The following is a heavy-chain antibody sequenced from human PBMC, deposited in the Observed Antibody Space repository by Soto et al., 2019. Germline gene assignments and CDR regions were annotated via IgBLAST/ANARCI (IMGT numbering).Heavy chain of an antibody. D-gene: IGHD3-10*01. J-gene: IGHJ4*02. CDR3: AFNSGSGSYYFDY. CDR2: ICGGGETT. V-gene: IGHV3-23*01. Sequence: EVQLLESGGGLVQPGGSLRLSCAASGFTFSSYAMWWVRQAPGKGLECVSAICGGGETTYYADSVKGRFTISRDNSKNTLYLQMNSLRAEDTAVYYCAFNSGSGSYYFDYWGQGTLVTVSS. CDR1: GFTFSSYA.